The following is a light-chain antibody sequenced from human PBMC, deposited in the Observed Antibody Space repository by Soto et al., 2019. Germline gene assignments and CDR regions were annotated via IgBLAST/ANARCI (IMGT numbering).Light chain of an antibody. CDR3: QQYSTYPFT. Sequence: ATRMTQSPSSFSASTGDRVNITCRADQGVSSYLAWYQQKPGRAPKLLIYAASTLQSGVPSTVSGSGSGTDFTLTISFLQSEDFATYFWQQYSTYPFTFGPGTKVDVK. J-gene: IGKJ3*01. CDR1: QGVSSY. V-gene: IGKV1-8*01. CDR2: AAS.